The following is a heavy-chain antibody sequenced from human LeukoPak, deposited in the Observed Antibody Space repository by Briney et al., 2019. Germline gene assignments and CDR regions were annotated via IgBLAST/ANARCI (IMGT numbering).Heavy chain of an antibody. Sequence: SETLSLTCTVSGGSISSGGYYWSWIRQPPGKGLEWIGYIYHSGSTYYNPSLKSRVTISVDRSKNQFSLKLSSVTAADTAVYYCARDGRHPRPSFDLWGQGTLVTVSS. J-gene: IGHJ5*02. CDR1: GGSISSGGYY. CDR3: ARDGRHPRPSFDL. V-gene: IGHV4-30-2*01. CDR2: IYHSGST.